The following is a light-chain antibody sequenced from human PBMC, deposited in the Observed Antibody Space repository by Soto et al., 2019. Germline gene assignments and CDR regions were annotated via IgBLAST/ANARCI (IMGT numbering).Light chain of an antibody. CDR2: GAS. CDR1: QDIGSV. CDR3: QHYLNYPIT. Sequence: IQMTQSPSSLSASIVDTVTLTCRASQDIGSVLAWYQQKPETAPKVLISGASDLHGGVPSRFSGSGSRTDFTLTITHLQSEDFATYYCQHYLNYPITFGQGTRLEI. V-gene: IGKV1-8*01. J-gene: IGKJ5*01.